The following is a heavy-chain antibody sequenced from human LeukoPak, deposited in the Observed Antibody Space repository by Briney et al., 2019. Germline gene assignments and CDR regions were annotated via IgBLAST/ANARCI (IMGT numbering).Heavy chain of an antibody. V-gene: IGHV3-23*01. J-gene: IGHJ3*02. Sequence: PGGSLRLSCAASGFTFSSYAMSWVRQAPGKGLEWVSAISGSGGSTYYADSVKGRFTISRDNSKNTLYLQMNSLRAEDTAVYYCAKDQMDTAMANDAFDIWGQGTMVIVSS. CDR2: ISGSGGST. CDR1: GFTFSSYA. D-gene: IGHD5-18*01. CDR3: AKDQMDTAMANDAFDI.